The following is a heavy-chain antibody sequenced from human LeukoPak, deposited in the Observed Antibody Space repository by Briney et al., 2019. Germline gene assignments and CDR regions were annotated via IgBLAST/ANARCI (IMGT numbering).Heavy chain of an antibody. CDR2: IYYTGST. V-gene: IGHV4-59*02. CDR1: GVSASDYY. D-gene: IGHD7-27*01. Sequence: SETLSLTCTISGVSASDYYWSWIPQSPGKGLEWIGYIYYTGSTPYTPSLKSRVTISADTSKNQFSLRLSSVTAAETAVYYCASRKLGNDYWGQGALVTVS. CDR3: ASRKLGNDY. J-gene: IGHJ4*02.